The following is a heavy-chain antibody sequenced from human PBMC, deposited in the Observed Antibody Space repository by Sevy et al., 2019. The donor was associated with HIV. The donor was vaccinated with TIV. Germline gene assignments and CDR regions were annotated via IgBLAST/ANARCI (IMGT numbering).Heavy chain of an antibody. J-gene: IGHJ1*01. CDR2: INPIFGTA. V-gene: IGHV1-69*13. CDR1: GGTFSSYA. Sequence: ASVKVSCKASGGTFSSYAISWVRQAPGQGLEWMGGINPIFGTANYAQKFQGRVTITADESTSTAYMELSSLRSEDTAVYYCARGGQQLVEEYFQHWGQGTLVTVSS. CDR3: ARGGQQLVEEYFQH. D-gene: IGHD6-13*01.